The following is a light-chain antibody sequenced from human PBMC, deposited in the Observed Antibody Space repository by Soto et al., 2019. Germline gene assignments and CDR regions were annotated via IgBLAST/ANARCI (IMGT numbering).Light chain of an antibody. V-gene: IGKV2D-29*01. CDR2: EVS. Sequence: DIVMTQTPLSLSVTPGQPASISCKSSQSLLLSNGKTYLYWYLQRAGQPPQLLIYEVSNRFSGGQDGLGGGGSGKDFTLKIGRVEAGDVGFYYCMKSLHFPLTFGKGTKVEIK. CDR1: QSLLLSNGKTY. J-gene: IGKJ1*01. CDR3: MKSLHFPLT.